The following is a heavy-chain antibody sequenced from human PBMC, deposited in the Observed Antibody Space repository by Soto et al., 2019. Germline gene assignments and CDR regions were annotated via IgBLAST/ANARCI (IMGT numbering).Heavy chain of an antibody. CDR3: ARLRIATNNYKWFDP. V-gene: IGHV4-31*03. CDR1: GAALNSGNYY. D-gene: IGHD2-21*01. J-gene: IGHJ5*02. CDR2: IHVTGAV. Sequence: SETLSLTCSVSGAALNSGNYYWSWIRQVPGKGLEWIGHIHVTGAVDYNPSLRDRITISQDTSERQFSLNLRLVTAADTAVYYCARLRIATNNYKWFDPWGQGTLVTVSS.